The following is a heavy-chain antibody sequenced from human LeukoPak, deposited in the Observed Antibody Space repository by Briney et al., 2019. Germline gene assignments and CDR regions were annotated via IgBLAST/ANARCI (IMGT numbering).Heavy chain of an antibody. V-gene: IGHV4-34*01. CDR2: INHSGST. Sequence: SETLSLTCAVYGGSFSAYYWSWIRQPPGKGLEWIGEINHSGSTKYNPSLKSRVTMSVDTSKNQFSLKLSSVTAADTAVYYCALGGTTVTTWFDPWGQGTLVTVSS. D-gene: IGHD4-17*01. CDR1: GGSFSAYY. J-gene: IGHJ5*02. CDR3: ALGGTTVTTWFDP.